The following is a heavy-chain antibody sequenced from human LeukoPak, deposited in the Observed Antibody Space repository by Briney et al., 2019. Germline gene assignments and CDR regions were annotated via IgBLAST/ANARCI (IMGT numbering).Heavy chain of an antibody. D-gene: IGHD3-3*01. CDR1: GGSFSGYY. CDR3: ARGRSYDFWSGYLTWFDP. CDR2: INHSGGT. V-gene: IGHV4-34*01. J-gene: IGHJ5*02. Sequence: SETLSLTCAVYGGSFSGYYWSWIRQPPGKGLEWIGEINHSGGTNYNPSLKSRVTISVDTSKNQFSLKLSSVTAADTAVYYCARGRSYDFWSGYLTWFDPWGQGTLVTVSS.